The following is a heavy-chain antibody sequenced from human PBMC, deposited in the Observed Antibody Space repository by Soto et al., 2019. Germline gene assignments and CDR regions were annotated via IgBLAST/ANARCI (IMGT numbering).Heavy chain of an antibody. CDR3: ARDSIVARYYFDY. Sequence: GASVKVSCKASGYTFTSHGISWVRQAPGQGLEWMGIISPKGGSTNYAQKFQGRVTLTSDTSTSTAYMELSRLRSEDTSVYFCARDSIVARYYFDYWGQGTPVTVSS. D-gene: IGHD6-6*01. CDR2: ISPKGGST. CDR1: GYTFTSHG. J-gene: IGHJ4*02. V-gene: IGHV1-18*01.